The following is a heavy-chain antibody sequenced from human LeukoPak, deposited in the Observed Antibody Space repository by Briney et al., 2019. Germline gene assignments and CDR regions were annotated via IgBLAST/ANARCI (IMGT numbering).Heavy chain of an antibody. CDR2: INPNSGGT. D-gene: IGHD3-22*01. V-gene: IGHV1-2*02. Sequence: ASVKVSCKASGYTFTGYYMHWVRQAPGQGLEWMGWINPNSGGTNYAQKFQGRVTMTRDTSISTAYMELSRLRSDDTAVYYCARDGVGYYDRSGYYYFQHWGQGTLVNVSS. CDR3: ARDGVGYYDRSGYYYFQH. J-gene: IGHJ1*01. CDR1: GYTFTGYY.